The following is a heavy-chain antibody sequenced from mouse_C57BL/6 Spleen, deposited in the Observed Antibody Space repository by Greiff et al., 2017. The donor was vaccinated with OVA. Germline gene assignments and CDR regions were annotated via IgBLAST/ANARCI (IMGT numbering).Heavy chain of an antibody. Sequence: VKLVESEGGLVQPGSSMKLSCTASGFTFSDYYMAWVRQVPEKGLEWVANINYDGSSTYYLDSLKSRFIISRDNAKNILYLQMSSLKSEDTATYYCARYDYDVGDYAMDYWGQGTSVTVSS. J-gene: IGHJ4*01. CDR2: INYDGSST. CDR1: GFTFSDYY. V-gene: IGHV5-16*01. D-gene: IGHD2-4*01. CDR3: ARYDYDVGDYAMDY.